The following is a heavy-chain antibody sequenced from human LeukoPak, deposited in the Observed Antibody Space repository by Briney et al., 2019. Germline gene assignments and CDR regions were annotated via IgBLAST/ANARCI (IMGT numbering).Heavy chain of an antibody. CDR1: AFNVTTTP. CDR3: ARLVYK. V-gene: IGHV3-53*01. CDR2: IYSGGGT. J-gene: IGHJ4*02. Sequence: GGSLRLSCTVSAFNVTTTPMTRVRQAPGQGLEWVSSIYSGGGTYYAEFVKGRFTISRDRSKNALYLQMNSLRVEDTAMFYCARLVYKWGQGTLVTVSS. D-gene: IGHD6-6*01.